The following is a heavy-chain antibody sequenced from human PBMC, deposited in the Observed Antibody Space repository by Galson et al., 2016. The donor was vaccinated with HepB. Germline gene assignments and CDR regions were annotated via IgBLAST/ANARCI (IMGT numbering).Heavy chain of an antibody. V-gene: IGHV3-33*01. Sequence: SLRLSCAASGFTFSSYGMHWVRQAPGKGLEWVAVIWYDGSNKYYGDSVKGRFTISRDNSENKLYLQMNSLRVEDTAVYYCARDSASTVTTSSSYNYYGMDVWGQGTTVTVSS. CDR1: GFTFSSYG. CDR3: ARDSASTVTTSSSYNYYGMDV. CDR2: IWYDGSNK. J-gene: IGHJ6*02. D-gene: IGHD4-17*01.